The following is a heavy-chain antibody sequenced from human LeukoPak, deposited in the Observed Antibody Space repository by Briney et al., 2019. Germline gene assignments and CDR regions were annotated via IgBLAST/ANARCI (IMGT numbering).Heavy chain of an antibody. CDR3: TSLSSPAGHADY. Sequence: GALRLSCAASGFTFSGSAMHWVRQASGKGLEWVGRIRSKANSYATAYAASVKGRFTISRDDSKNTAYLQMNSLKTEDTAVYYCTSLSSPAGHADYWGQGTLVTVSS. V-gene: IGHV3-73*01. D-gene: IGHD6-13*01. CDR1: GFTFSGSA. J-gene: IGHJ4*02. CDR2: IRSKANSYAT.